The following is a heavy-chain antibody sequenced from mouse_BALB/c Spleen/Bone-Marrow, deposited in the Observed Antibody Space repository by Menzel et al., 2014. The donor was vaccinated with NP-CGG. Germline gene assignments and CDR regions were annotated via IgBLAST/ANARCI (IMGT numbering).Heavy chain of an antibody. CDR2: IRVKSYNYAT. J-gene: IGHJ3*01. V-gene: IGHV6-6*02. CDR3: TTGFAY. Sequence: EVMLVESGGGLVQPGGSMKLSCVASGFTFSNYWMNWVRQSPEKGLEWVAEIRVKSYNYATHYAESVKGRFTISRDDSKSSVYLQMNNLRAEDTGIYYCTTGFAYWGQGTLVTVSA. CDR1: GFTFSNYW.